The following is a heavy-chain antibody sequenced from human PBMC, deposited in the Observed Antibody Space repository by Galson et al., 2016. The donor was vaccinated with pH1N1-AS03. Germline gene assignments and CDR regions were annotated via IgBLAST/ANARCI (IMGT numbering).Heavy chain of an antibody. V-gene: IGHV4-59*11. CDR3: SRLVGQAFAY. CDR1: GGSISSHY. Sequence: SETLSLTCTDSGGSISSHYWSWIRQSPGKGLEWIGYVYDRVNTNYNPSLKSRVTISVDTSKNQFSLNLSSVTAADTAVYYCSRLVGQAFAYWGQGMLVTVSS. CDR2: VYDRVNT. J-gene: IGHJ4*02.